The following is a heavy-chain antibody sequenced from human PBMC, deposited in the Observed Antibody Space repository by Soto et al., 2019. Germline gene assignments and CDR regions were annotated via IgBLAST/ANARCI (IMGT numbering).Heavy chain of an antibody. V-gene: IGHV2-5*01. CDR3: AHRDGGELCLDY. D-gene: IGHD2-2*01. Sequence: SGPTLVNPTQTLTLTCTFSGFSLSTSGVGVGWIRQPPGKALEWLALIYWNDDKRYSPSLKSRLTITKDTSKNQVVRTMTNMDPVDTATYYCAHRDGGELCLDYWGQGTLVTVSS. CDR1: GFSLSTSGVG. J-gene: IGHJ4*02. CDR2: IYWNDDK.